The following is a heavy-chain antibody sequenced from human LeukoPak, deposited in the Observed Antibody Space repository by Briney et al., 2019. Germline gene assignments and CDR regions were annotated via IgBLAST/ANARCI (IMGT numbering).Heavy chain of an antibody. Sequence: PGGSLRLSCVASGFTFSSQNMNWVRQAPGGGLEGISYIRSSYDTIYYADSVKGRFTISGDNAKNSLFLQMNSLRDEDTAIYYCARGHSVHGHIFDYWGQGTLVTVSS. J-gene: IGHJ4*02. CDR2: IRSSYDTI. CDR3: ARGHSVHGHIFDY. D-gene: IGHD2-21*01. V-gene: IGHV3-48*02. CDR1: GFTFSSQN.